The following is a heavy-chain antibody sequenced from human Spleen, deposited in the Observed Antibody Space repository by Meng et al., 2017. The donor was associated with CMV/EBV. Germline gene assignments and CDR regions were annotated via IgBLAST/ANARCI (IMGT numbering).Heavy chain of an antibody. Sequence: ASVKVSCKASGYTLTNYGISWVRQAPGQGLEWMGWISAYNDNTNYAEELQNRVTMTTDTSTSTAYMELRSLRSDDTAVYYCAREYSTTSVSWFAPWGQGTLVTVSS. CDR1: GYTLTNYG. D-gene: IGHD6-13*01. CDR2: ISAYNDNT. V-gene: IGHV1-18*01. CDR3: AREYSTTSVSWFAP. J-gene: IGHJ5*02.